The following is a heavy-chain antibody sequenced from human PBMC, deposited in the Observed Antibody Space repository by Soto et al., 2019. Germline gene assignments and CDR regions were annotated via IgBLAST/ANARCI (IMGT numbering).Heavy chain of an antibody. CDR1: GYTFTRSG. V-gene: IGHV1-18*01. D-gene: IGHD5-12*01. CDR2: ISTYNGDT. CDR3: AREGVAPYYYYGMDV. Sequence: ASVKVSCKASGYTFTRSGISWVRQAPGQGLEWMGWISTYNGDTNYAQTFQGRVTMTTDTSTSTVHMEVRSLRSDNTAVYYCAREGVAPYYYYGMDVWGQGTPVTVSS. J-gene: IGHJ6*02.